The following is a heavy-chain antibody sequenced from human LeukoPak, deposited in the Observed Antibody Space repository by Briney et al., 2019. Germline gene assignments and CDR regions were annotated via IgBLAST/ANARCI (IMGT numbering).Heavy chain of an antibody. CDR1: GFTFDDYA. J-gene: IGHJ4*02. Sequence: GGSLRLSCAASGFTFDDYAMHWVRQAPGKGLEWVSGISWNSGSIGYADSVKGRFTISRDNAKNSLYLQMNSLRAEDTALYYCAKDTYYYDSSGYLEYWGQGTLVTVSS. V-gene: IGHV3-9*01. D-gene: IGHD3-22*01. CDR2: ISWNSGSI. CDR3: AKDTYYYDSSGYLEY.